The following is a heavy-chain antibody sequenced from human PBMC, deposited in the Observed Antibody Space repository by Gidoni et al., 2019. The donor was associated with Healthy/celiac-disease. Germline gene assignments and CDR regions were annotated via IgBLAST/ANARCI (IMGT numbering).Heavy chain of an antibody. Sequence: EVQLVESGGGLVQPGGSLRLSCAASGFTFSSYSMNWVRHAPGKGLEWVSYISSSSSTIYYADSVKGRFTISRDNAKNSLYLQMNSLRAEDTAVYYCARNPNYYDSSGYYFDDAFDIWGQGTMVTVSS. V-gene: IGHV3-48*01. D-gene: IGHD3-22*01. CDR2: ISSSSSTI. J-gene: IGHJ3*02. CDR3: ARNPNYYDSSGYYFDDAFDI. CDR1: GFTFSSYS.